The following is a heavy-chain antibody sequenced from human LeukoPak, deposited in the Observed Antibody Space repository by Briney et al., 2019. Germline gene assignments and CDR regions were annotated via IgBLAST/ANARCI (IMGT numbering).Heavy chain of an antibody. CDR2: IKQDGSEK. CDR1: GFTFSTYW. CDR3: AKDVYGSGNYYYYMDV. J-gene: IGHJ6*03. V-gene: IGHV3-7*01. Sequence: GGSLRLSCAASGFTFSTYWMSWVRQAPGKGLEWVANIKQDGSEKYYVDSVKGRFTISRDNSKNTLYLQMNSLRAEDTAVYYCAKDVYGSGNYYYYMDVWGKGTTVTVSS. D-gene: IGHD3-10*01.